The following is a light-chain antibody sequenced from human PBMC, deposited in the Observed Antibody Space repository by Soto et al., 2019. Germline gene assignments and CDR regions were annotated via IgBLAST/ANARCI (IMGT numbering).Light chain of an antibody. J-gene: IGKJ1*01. CDR2: DAS. Sequence: IQLTQFPSFLSASVGYRVTIISVASQGISSYLAWYQQKPGKAPKLRIYDASSLESGVPSRFSGSGSGTEFTLTISSLQPDDFATYYCQQYNSYSPGTFGQGTKVDIK. V-gene: IGKV1-5*02. CDR1: QGISSY. CDR3: QQYNSYSPGT.